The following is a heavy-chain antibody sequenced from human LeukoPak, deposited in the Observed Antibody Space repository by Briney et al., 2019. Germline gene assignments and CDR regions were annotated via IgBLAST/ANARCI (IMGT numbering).Heavy chain of an antibody. Sequence: PGGSLRLSCAASGLTFMKYSMTWVRQAPGKGLEWVAAITGSGASTDYAGSVKGRFTISRDNSKNTLYLRMNSLRAEDTAIYYCAKRSAESNGYFDYWGQGTLVTVSS. CDR3: AKRSAESNGYFDY. CDR2: ITGSGAST. CDR1: GLTFMKYS. V-gene: IGHV3-23*01. J-gene: IGHJ4*02. D-gene: IGHD2-8*01.